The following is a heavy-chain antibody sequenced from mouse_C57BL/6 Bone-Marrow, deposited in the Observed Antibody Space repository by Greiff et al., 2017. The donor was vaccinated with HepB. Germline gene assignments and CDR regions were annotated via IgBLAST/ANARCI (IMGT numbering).Heavy chain of an antibody. CDR3: ARSMITHFDY. CDR2: IYPRSGNT. Sequence: QVQLQQSGAELARPGASVKLSCKASGYTFTSYGISWVKQRTGQGLEWIGEIYPRSGNTYYNEKFKGKATLTADKSSSTAYMELRSLTSEDSAVYFCARSMITHFDYWGQGTTLTVSS. D-gene: IGHD2-4*01. J-gene: IGHJ2*01. CDR1: GYTFTSYG. V-gene: IGHV1-81*01.